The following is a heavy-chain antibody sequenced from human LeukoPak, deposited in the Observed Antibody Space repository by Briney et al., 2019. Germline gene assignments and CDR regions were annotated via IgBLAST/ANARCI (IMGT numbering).Heavy chain of an antibody. CDR2: IKEDGSKN. CDR1: GFTFSDYW. V-gene: IGHV3-7*01. Sequence: PGGSLRLSCVASGFTFSDYWRTWVRQAPGKGLEWMANIKEDGSKNDYGDSLRGRITISRDNSKNSLSLQMNSLRAEDTAVYYCARAGYAAAFDIWGQGIMVTVSS. J-gene: IGHJ3*02. CDR3: ARAGYAAAFDI. D-gene: IGHD2-2*01.